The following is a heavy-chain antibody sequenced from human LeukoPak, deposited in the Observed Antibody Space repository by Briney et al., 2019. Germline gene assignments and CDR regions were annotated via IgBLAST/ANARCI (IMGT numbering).Heavy chain of an antibody. CDR1: GFTFSSYA. CDR3: AKDRAYYYGSGSYSASRTNWFDP. V-gene: IGHV3-23*01. Sequence: GGSLRLSCAASGFTFSSYAMSWVRQAPGKGLEWVSAISGSGGSTYYADSVKGRFTISRDNSKNALYLQMNSLRAEDTAVYYCAKDRAYYYGSGSYSASRTNWFDPWGQGTLVTVSS. J-gene: IGHJ5*02. D-gene: IGHD3-10*01. CDR2: ISGSGGST.